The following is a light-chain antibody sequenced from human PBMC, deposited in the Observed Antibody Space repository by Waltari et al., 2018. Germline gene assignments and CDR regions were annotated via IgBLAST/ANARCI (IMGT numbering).Light chain of an antibody. CDR1: QSVLYSSNNKNQ. Sequence: DIVMTQSPDSLAVSLGERATINCKSSQSVLYSSNNKNQLAWYQQKPGQPPKLLIYWASTRGSGVPDRFSGSGSGTDFTLTISSLQAKDVAVYYCQQYYITPYTFGQGTKLEIK. CDR2: WAS. V-gene: IGKV4-1*01. CDR3: QQYYITPYT. J-gene: IGKJ2*01.